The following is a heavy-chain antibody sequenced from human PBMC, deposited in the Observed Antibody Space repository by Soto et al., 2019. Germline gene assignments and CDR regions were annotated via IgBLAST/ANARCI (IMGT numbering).Heavy chain of an antibody. CDR1: GFAFSSHW. CDR2: IKEDGSEI. CDR3: ARVDFWSGFWGLDY. Sequence: EVQLVESGGGLVQPGGSLRLSCSASGFAFSSHWMTWVRQAPGKGLEWVANIKEDGSEIFYADSMKGLFTASRDNARNSLSLDLSGLGAEDTALYYCARVDFWSGFWGLDYWGQGTLVTVSS. D-gene: IGHD3-3*01. V-gene: IGHV3-7*01. J-gene: IGHJ4*02.